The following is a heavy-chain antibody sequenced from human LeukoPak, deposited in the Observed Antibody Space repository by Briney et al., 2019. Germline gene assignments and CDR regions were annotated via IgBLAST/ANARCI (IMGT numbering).Heavy chain of an antibody. CDR3: ARVAKNYYDSSGYSGAFDI. CDR1: GFTFSSYW. D-gene: IGHD3-22*01. Sequence: PGGSLRLSCAASGFTFSSYWMHWVRHAPGKGLVWVSRINSDGSSTNYADSVKGRFTISRDNAKNTLYLQMNSLRAEDTAVYYCARVAKNYYDSSGYSGAFDIWGQGTMVTVSS. CDR2: INSDGSST. J-gene: IGHJ3*02. V-gene: IGHV3-74*01.